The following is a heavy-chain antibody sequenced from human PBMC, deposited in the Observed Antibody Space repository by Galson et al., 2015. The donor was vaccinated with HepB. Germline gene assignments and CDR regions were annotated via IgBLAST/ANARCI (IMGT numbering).Heavy chain of an antibody. CDR2: IRNRGNGGTT. Sequence: SLRLSCASSGFTIGLPFGDHSMSWFRQAPGKGPEWVAFIRNRGNGGTTEYAASVKGRFTISRDDSKNIAYLQMDSLKTEDTAIYYCTRDLYLRRAFDIWGQGTMVTVSS. J-gene: IGHJ3*02. CDR3: TRDLYLRRAFDI. V-gene: IGHV3-49*03. CDR1: GFTIGLPFGDHS. D-gene: IGHD2-15*01.